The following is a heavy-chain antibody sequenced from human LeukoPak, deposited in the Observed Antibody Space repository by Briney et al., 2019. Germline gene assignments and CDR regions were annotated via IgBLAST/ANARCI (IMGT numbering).Heavy chain of an antibody. CDR3: AKLIQNSGWPFDY. Sequence: PGASLRLSCAASGFTFSSYAMSWVRQAPGRGLEWVSAISISGDDTYYADSVKGRFTISRDNSRSTLYLQMNSLRAEDTALYYCAKLIQNSGWPFDYWGQGTLVTVSS. CDR2: ISISGDDT. CDR1: GFTFSSYA. J-gene: IGHJ4*02. D-gene: IGHD6-19*01. V-gene: IGHV3-23*01.